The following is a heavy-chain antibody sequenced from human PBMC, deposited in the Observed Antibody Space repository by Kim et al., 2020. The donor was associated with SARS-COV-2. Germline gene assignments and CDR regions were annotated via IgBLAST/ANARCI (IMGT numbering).Heavy chain of an antibody. D-gene: IGHD3-3*01. CDR3: AKGLEFWSGYYSLARDIPSNDAFDI. Sequence: GGSLRLSCAASGFTFSSYAMSWVRQAPGKGLEWVSAISGSGGSTYYADSVKGRFTISRDNSKNTLYLQMNSLRAEDTAVYYCAKGLEFWSGYYSLARDIPSNDAFDIWGQGTMVTVSS. V-gene: IGHV3-23*01. J-gene: IGHJ3*02. CDR1: GFTFSSYA. CDR2: ISGSGGST.